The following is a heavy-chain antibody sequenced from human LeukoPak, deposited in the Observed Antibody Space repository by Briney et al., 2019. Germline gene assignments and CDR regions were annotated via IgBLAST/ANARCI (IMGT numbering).Heavy chain of an antibody. D-gene: IGHD5-18*01. Sequence: PGGSLRLSCAASGFTFSSYSMNWVRQAPGKGLEWVSSISSSSSYIYYADSVKGRFTISRDNAKNSLYLQMNSLRAEDTAVYYCAREADTDHPPDYWGQGTLVTVSS. CDR1: GFTFSSYS. V-gene: IGHV3-21*01. CDR3: AREADTDHPPDY. CDR2: ISSSSSYI. J-gene: IGHJ4*02.